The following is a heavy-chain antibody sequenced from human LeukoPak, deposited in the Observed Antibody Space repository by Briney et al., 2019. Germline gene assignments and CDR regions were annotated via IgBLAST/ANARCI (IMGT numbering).Heavy chain of an antibody. V-gene: IGHV4-31*03. CDR1: GGSISRGGDY. CDR2: TYYGGNT. J-gene: IGHJ4*02. CDR3: VGWKGDYTVDY. D-gene: IGHD4-17*01. Sequence: SETLSLTCTVSGGSISRGGDYWTWIPQHPGKGLEWLGNTYYGGNTYYNPSLKSRGTISIDTSKNQFSLKLNSVTAADTAVYYCVGWKGDYTVDYWGQGTLVTVSS.